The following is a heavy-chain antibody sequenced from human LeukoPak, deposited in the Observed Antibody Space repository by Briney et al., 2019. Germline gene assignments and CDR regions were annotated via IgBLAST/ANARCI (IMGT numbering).Heavy chain of an antibody. Sequence: PGGSLRLSCAASGFTFSSYAMSWVRQAPGKGLEWVSVISGSGGSTYYADSVKGRFTISRDNSKNTLYLQMNSLRAKDTAVYYCAKVKELLWFGELFDFDYWGQGTLVTVSS. CDR1: GFTFSSYA. CDR3: AKVKELLWFGELFDFDY. D-gene: IGHD3-10*01. CDR2: ISGSGGST. J-gene: IGHJ4*02. V-gene: IGHV3-23*01.